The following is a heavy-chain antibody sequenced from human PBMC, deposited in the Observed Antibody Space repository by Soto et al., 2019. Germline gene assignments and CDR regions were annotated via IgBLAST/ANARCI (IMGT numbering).Heavy chain of an antibody. CDR1: GFTFSSYA. CDR3: AKLRPLRDCTRTSCLGAFDI. V-gene: IGHV3-23*01. Sequence: EVQLLESGGGLVQPGGSLRLSCAASGFTFSSYAMSWVRQAPGKGLEWDSAITASGDTTYYADSVKGRFTISRDNSKSTMYLQRNSLRAEDTAVYYGAKLRPLRDCTRTSCLGAFDIGGQGTMVTVSS. J-gene: IGHJ3*02. CDR2: ITASGDTT. D-gene: IGHD2-2*01.